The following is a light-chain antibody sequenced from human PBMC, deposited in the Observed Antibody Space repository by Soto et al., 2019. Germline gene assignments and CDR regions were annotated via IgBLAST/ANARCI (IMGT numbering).Light chain of an antibody. CDR3: QHYGSPLT. J-gene: IGKJ4*01. CDR1: QSVSGSY. V-gene: IGKV3-20*01. CDR2: GTS. Sequence: EIVLTQSPGTLCLSPGERATLSCRASQSVSGSYLAWYQQKPGQAPRLFIYGTSSRATGIPDRFSGSGSGTDFTLTISRLEPEDFAVYYCQHYGSPLTFGGGTKVDI.